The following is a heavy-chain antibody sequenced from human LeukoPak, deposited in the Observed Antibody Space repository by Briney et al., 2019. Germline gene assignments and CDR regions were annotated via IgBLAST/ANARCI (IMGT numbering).Heavy chain of an antibody. CDR1: GASISSNYY. D-gene: IGHD1-26*01. CDR3: ARGWELLSGGAFDI. J-gene: IGHJ3*02. V-gene: IGHV4-31*03. Sequence: SQTLSLTCTVSGASISSNYYWSWIRQHPGKGLEWIGNIYYTGTTYYNPSLQSRLTMSVDTSKNQFSLRLSSVTAADTAVYYCARGWELLSGGAFDIWGQGTMVTVSS. CDR2: IYYTGTT.